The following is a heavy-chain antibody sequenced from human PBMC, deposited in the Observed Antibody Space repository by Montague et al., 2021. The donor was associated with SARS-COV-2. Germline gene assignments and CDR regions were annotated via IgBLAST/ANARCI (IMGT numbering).Heavy chain of an antibody. V-gene: IGHV4-4*08. CDR3: VRDPHYDGLNGPLDF. D-gene: IGHD3-16*01. CDR1: GVSVSGYY. J-gene: IGHJ4*02. CDR2: VLYNKGT. Sequence: SETLSLTCTVSGVSVSGYYWSWIRQPPGKGLEWVGDVLYNKGTNFNPSLKSRVAISVDTSKNQFSLRLTSVTAADTAFYHCVRDPHYDGLNGPLDFWAQGALVTVSS.